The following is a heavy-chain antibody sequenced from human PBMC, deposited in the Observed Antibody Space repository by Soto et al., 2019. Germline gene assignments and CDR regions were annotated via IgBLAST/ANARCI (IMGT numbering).Heavy chain of an antibody. J-gene: IGHJ6*02. CDR1: GFTFSSYA. D-gene: IGHD3-3*01. Sequence: GGSLRLSCAASGFTFSSYAMHWVRQAPGKGLEWVAVISYDGSNKYYADSVKGRFTISRDNSKNTLYLQMNSLRAENTAVYYCARALSSDFWSGYYLPLNYYYYYGMDVWGQGPTVTVYS. V-gene: IGHV3-30-3*01. CDR3: ARALSSDFWSGYYLPLNYYYYYGMDV. CDR2: ISYDGSNK.